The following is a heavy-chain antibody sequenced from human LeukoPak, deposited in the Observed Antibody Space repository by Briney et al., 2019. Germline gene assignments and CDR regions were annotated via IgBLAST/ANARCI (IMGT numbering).Heavy chain of an antibody. D-gene: IGHD3-22*01. Sequence: GGSLRLSCAASGFIFSNYGMNWVRQAPGKGLEWGSYISGSSSTIYYADSVKGRFTISRDNGKNTLYLQMNSLRAEDTAVYYCARGSTYYDSSGQVPFDYWGQGTLVTVSS. CDR2: ISGSSSTI. V-gene: IGHV3-48*01. CDR3: ARGSTYYDSSGQVPFDY. CDR1: GFIFSNYG. J-gene: IGHJ4*02.